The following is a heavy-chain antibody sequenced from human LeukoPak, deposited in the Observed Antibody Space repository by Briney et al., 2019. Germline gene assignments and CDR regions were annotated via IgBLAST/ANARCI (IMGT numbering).Heavy chain of an antibody. Sequence: ASVKVSCKASGYTFTSYYMHWVRQAPGQGLEWMGWISAYNGNTNYAQKLQGRVTMTTDTSTSTAYMELRSLRSDDTAVYYCARVLEYDFWSGYPSNMDVWGKGTTVTVSS. CDR1: GYTFTSYY. CDR2: ISAYNGNT. D-gene: IGHD3-3*01. V-gene: IGHV1-18*04. J-gene: IGHJ6*03. CDR3: ARVLEYDFWSGYPSNMDV.